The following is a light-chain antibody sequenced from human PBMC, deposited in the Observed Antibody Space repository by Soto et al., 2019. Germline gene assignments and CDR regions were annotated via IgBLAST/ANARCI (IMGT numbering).Light chain of an antibody. CDR1: QSVSSD. V-gene: IGKV3-15*01. CDR2: GAS. J-gene: IGKJ5*01. CDR3: QQRSNSIT. Sequence: EIVMTQSPATLSVSPGERVTLSCRASQSVSSDLAWYQYKPGQAPRLLIYGASTRATGTPARFSGSGSGTEFSLSISSLQSEDFAVYYCQQRSNSITFGQGTRLEIK.